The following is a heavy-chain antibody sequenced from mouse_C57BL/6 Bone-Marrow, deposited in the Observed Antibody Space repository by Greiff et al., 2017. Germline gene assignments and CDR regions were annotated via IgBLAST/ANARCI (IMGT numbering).Heavy chain of an antibody. V-gene: IGHV14-2*01. D-gene: IGHD1-1*02. CDR3: ASMVVDGDYAMDY. CDR2: IDPEDGET. J-gene: IGHJ4*01. Sequence: VQLQQSGAELVKPGASVKLSCTASGFNIKDYYMHWVKQRTEQGLEWIGRIDPEDGETKYAPKFQGKDTITADTSSNTAYLQLISLTSEDTAVYYYASMVVDGDYAMDYWGQGTSVTVSS. CDR1: GFNIKDYY.